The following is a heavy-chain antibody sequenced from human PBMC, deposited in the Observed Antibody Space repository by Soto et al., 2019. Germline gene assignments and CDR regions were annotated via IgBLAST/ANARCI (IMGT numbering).Heavy chain of an antibody. CDR2: ISSDGRNK. Sequence: QVHLVESGGGVVQPGRSLRLSCAASGFIFSSYAMHWVRQAPGEGLEWVAVISSDGRNKYYPDSVKGRFTISRDNSKNTLYLQINSLRAEDTAVYYCARDVTQGWNFDLWGRGTLVTVSS. V-gene: IGHV3-30*04. CDR1: GFIFSSYA. J-gene: IGHJ2*01. CDR3: ARDVTQGWNFDL. D-gene: IGHD2-21*02.